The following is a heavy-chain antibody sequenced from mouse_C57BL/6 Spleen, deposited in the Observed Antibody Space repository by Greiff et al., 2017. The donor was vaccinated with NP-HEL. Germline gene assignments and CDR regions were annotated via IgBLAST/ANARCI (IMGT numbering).Heavy chain of an antibody. CDR2: ISSGSSTI. V-gene: IGHV5-17*01. Sequence: EVKLVESGGGLVKPGGSLKLSCAASGFTFSDYGMHWVRQAPEKGLEWVAYISSGSSTIYYADTVKGRFTISRDNAKNTLFLQMTSLRSEDTAMYYCARQGLYDYDGRFAYWGQGTLVTVSA. J-gene: IGHJ3*01. CDR3: ARQGLYDYDGRFAY. CDR1: GFTFSDYG. D-gene: IGHD2-4*01.